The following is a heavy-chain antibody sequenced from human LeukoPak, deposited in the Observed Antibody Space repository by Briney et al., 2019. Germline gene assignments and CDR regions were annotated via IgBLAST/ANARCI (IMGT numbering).Heavy chain of an antibody. Sequence: SQTLSLTCAVSGGSISSGGYSWSWIRQPPGKGLEWIGYIYHSGSTYYNPSLKSRVTISVDRSKNQFSLKLSSVTAADAAVYYCARVRLAGGGVWYFDYWGQGTLVTVSS. CDR2: IYHSGST. CDR1: GGSISSGGYS. D-gene: IGHD2-21*01. CDR3: ARVRLAGGGVWYFDY. J-gene: IGHJ4*02. V-gene: IGHV4-30-2*01.